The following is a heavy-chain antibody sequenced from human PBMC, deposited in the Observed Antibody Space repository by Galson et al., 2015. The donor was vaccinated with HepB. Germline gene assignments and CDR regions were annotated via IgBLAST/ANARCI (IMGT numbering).Heavy chain of an antibody. CDR3: AREDATITVAALEY. D-gene: IGHD6-13*01. J-gene: IGHJ4*02. CDR1: GFTFSNCA. Sequence: SLRLSCAASGFTFSNCAMSWVRQAPGKGLEWMPLIWKDGSNKHYADSLKGRFRISRDNAKNTLFLEADGLRAEDTAVYYCAREDATITVAALEYWGQGVLVTVSS. V-gene: IGHV3-33*08. CDR2: IWKDGSNK.